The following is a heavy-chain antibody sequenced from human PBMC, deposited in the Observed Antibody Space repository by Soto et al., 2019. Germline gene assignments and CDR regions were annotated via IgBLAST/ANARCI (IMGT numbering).Heavy chain of an antibody. CDR2: IYYSGST. CDR3: ARLGAPRNYDFWSGYPRPYYFDY. Sequence: PSETLSLTCTVPGGSISSSSYYWGWIRQPPAKGLEWIGSIYYSGSTYYNPSLKSRVTISVDASKNQFSLKLSSVTAADTAVYYCARLGAPRNYDFWSGYPRPYYFDYWGQGTLVTVSS. V-gene: IGHV4-39*01. CDR1: GGSISSSSYY. J-gene: IGHJ4*02. D-gene: IGHD3-3*01.